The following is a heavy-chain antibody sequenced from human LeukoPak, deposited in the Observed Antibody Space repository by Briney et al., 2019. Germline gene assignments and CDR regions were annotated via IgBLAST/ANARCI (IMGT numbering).Heavy chain of an antibody. D-gene: IGHD3-10*01. CDR2: ISSSGSTI. Sequence: GGSLRLSCAASGFTFSDYSMNWVRQAPGKGLEWVSYISSSGSTIYYADSVKGRFTISRDNAKNSLYLQMNTLRDEDTAVYYCARDPGKDYYGSGTYLKSFDYWGQGSLVTVSS. J-gene: IGHJ4*01. V-gene: IGHV3-48*02. CDR3: ARDPGKDYYGSGTYLKSFDY. CDR1: GFTFSDYS.